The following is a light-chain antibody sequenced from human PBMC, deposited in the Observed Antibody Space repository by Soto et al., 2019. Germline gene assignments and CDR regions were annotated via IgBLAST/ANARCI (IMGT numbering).Light chain of an antibody. CDR1: QSVSSN. CDR2: GAS. V-gene: IGKV3-15*01. Sequence: EIVMTQSPATLSVSPGERATLSCRASQSVSSNLAWYQQKPGQAPRLLIYGASTRATGIPARFSGSGSGTEFTLTISSLQSEDFAVYYCQQSNNWPHTVGQGTKLEIK. CDR3: QQSNNWPHT. J-gene: IGKJ2*01.